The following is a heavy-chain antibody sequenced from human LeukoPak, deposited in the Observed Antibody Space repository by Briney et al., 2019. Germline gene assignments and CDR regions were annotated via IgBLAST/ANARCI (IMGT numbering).Heavy chain of an antibody. D-gene: IGHD4-23*01. CDR2: IYYSGST. V-gene: IGHV4-59*01. CDR3: ARVSRGNSVGGDY. J-gene: IGHJ4*02. Sequence: SETLSLTCAVYGGSFSGYFWSWIRQPPGKGLEWIGYIYYSGSTNYNPSLKSRVTISLDTSKNQFSLKLSSVTAADTAMYYCARVSRGNSVGGDYWGQGTLVTVSS. CDR1: GGSFSGYF.